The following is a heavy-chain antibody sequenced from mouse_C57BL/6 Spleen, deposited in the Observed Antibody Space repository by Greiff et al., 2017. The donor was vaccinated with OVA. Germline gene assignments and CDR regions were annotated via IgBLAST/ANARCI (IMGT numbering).Heavy chain of an antibody. J-gene: IGHJ2*01. CDR1: GYTFTSYT. Sequence: VKLMESGAELARPGASVKMSCKASGYTFTSYTMHWVKQRPGQGLEWIGYINPSSGYTKYNQKFKDKATLTADKSSSTAYMQLSSLTSGDSAVYYCARFDVYYFDYWGQGTTLTVSS. V-gene: IGHV1-4*01. CDR2: INPSSGYT. CDR3: ARFDVYYFDY.